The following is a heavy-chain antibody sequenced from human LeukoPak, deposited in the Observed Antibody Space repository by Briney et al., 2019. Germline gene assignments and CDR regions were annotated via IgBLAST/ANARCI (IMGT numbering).Heavy chain of an antibody. V-gene: IGHV4-39*01. CDR2: IYYSGST. D-gene: IGHD3-10*01. CDR3: GIGYGSGSSLDY. CDR1: GGSISSSRYY. J-gene: IGHJ4*02. Sequence: SETLSLTCTVSGGSISSSRYYWGWIRAPPGKALEWIGSIYYSGSTYYNPSLKSRVTISVDTSKNQFSLKLSSVTAADTAVYYCGIGYGSGSSLDYWGQGTLVTVSS.